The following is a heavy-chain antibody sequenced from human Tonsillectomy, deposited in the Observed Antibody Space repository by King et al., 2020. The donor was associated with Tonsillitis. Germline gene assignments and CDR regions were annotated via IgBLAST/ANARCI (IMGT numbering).Heavy chain of an antibody. CDR1: GFTFSSYA. V-gene: IGHV3-64D*06. J-gene: IGHJ2*01. CDR3: VKGSGSRYFPWLLPQYRYFDL. Sequence: QLVQSGGGLVQPGGSLRLSCSASGFTFSSYAMHWVRQAPGKGLEYVSAISSNGGSTYYADSVKGRFTISRDNSKNTLYLQMSSLRAEDTAVYYCVKGSGSRYFPWLLPQYRYFDLWGRGTLVTVSS. CDR2: ISSNGGST. D-gene: IGHD3-9*01.